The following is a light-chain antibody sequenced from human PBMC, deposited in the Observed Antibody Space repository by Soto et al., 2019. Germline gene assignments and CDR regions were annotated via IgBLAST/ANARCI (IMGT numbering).Light chain of an antibody. V-gene: IGLV1-40*01. Sequence: QSVLTQPPSVSGAPGQRITISCSGSWSNIGAGYDVHWYQHLPGTAPKLLIQGNTNRPSGVPGRFSGSRSGTSASLTITGLQTDDEADYYCQSYVSSLSDSRVFGTGTKLTVL. CDR1: WSNIGAGYD. J-gene: IGLJ1*01. CDR2: GNT. CDR3: QSYVSSLSDSRV.